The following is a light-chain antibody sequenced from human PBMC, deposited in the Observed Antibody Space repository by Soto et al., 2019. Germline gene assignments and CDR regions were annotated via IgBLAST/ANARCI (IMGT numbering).Light chain of an antibody. CDR2: DAS. CDR3: QQRSDWPST. V-gene: IGKV3-11*01. CDR1: QSVGSH. Sequence: EIVLTQSPATLSLSPGARATLSCRASQSVGSHLGWYQQRPGQAPRLLIYDASNRATGIPARFSGSGSGTDFTLTISSLEPEDFAVYYCQQRSDWPSTFGGGTKVEIK. J-gene: IGKJ4*02.